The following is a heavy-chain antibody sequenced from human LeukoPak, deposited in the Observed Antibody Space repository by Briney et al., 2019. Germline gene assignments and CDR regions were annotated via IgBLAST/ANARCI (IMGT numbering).Heavy chain of an antibody. CDR3: ARGDPYPYDSSGVEYFQH. CDR1: GGSLSSGGYY. D-gene: IGHD3-22*01. J-gene: IGHJ1*01. Sequence: SQTLSLTCSVSGGSLSSGGYYWTWIRQPAGKGPEWIGRIYTNGNTNYNPSLKSRVTMSVDTSKNQFSLNLSSVTAADTAVYYCARGDPYPYDSSGVEYFQHWGQGTLVTVSS. CDR2: IYTNGNT. V-gene: IGHV4-61*02.